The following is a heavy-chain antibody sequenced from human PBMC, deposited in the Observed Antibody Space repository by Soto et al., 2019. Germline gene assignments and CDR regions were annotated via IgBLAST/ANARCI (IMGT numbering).Heavy chain of an antibody. CDR1: GGSISSGGYY. Sequence: QVQLQESGPGLEKPSQTLSLTCTVSGGSISSGGYYWSWIRQHPGKGLEWIGNIYYSGSTYQNPSLKSRVTISVDTSKNQFSLKLSSVTAADTAVYYCARDRGSHRAFDIWGQGTMVTVSS. J-gene: IGHJ3*02. CDR3: ARDRGSHRAFDI. D-gene: IGHD6-13*01. CDR2: IYYSGST. V-gene: IGHV4-31*03.